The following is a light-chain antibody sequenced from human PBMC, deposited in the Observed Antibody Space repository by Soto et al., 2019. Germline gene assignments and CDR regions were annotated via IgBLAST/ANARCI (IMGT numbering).Light chain of an antibody. V-gene: IGKV3-20*01. CDR3: QHYSTSPLYT. CDR2: GSS. J-gene: IGKJ2*01. Sequence: DIVLTQSPGILSLSPGERATLSCRASQSVSSTHLAWYQQKPGQAPRLLIYGSSTRAAGVADRFSGSGSGTDFTLPISRLAPEDFAVYYCQHYSTSPLYTFGQGTKLEI. CDR1: QSVSSTH.